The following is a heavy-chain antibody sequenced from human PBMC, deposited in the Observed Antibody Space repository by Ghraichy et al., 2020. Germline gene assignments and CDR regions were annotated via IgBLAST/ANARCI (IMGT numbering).Heavy chain of an antibody. CDR3: VHRHYNNFVM. CDR1: GSSLTASGVG. CDR2: IPWDDDR. J-gene: IGHJ3*02. V-gene: IGHV2-5*02. D-gene: IGHD3-22*01. Sequence: SGPTLVKPTQTLTLTCTLSGSSLTASGVGVAWMRQPPGKALEWLALIPWDDDRRYNPSLKSRLAITRDTSKNQVVLPMTNMDPVDTATYYCVHRHYNNFVMWGQGTMVTVSS.